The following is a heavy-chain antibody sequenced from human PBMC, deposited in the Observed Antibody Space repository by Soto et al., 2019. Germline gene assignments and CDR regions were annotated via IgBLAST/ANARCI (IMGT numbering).Heavy chain of an antibody. J-gene: IGHJ6*03. CDR3: AIWGDGSRWPNVYMCV. CDR2: ISNNGPHT. V-gene: IGHV3-64*01. CDR1: RFTFSHYE. D-gene: IGHD6-13*01. Sequence: EAQLVESGGGLVQPGGSLRLSCAASRFTFSHYEMHWVRQAPGKGLEYVSGISNNGPHTDYAKSVKGRFTISKDKYDNTLYLQAGSLGAEVMGHDYCAIWGDGSRWPNVYMCVWCKGTTDTFSS.